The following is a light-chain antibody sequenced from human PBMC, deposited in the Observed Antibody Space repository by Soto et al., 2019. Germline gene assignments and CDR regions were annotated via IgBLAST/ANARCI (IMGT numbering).Light chain of an antibody. V-gene: IGLV3-21*02. CDR1: NIRSFS. Sequence: SYELTQPPSLSVAPGQTARIACEGNNIRSFSVHWYQQKPGQAPVQVVYDDRDRPSGIPERFSGTNSGNTATLTISWVEAGDEAGYYCQVWDSTSDYRVFGGGTKLTVL. J-gene: IGLJ2*01. CDR2: DDR. CDR3: QVWDSTSDYRV.